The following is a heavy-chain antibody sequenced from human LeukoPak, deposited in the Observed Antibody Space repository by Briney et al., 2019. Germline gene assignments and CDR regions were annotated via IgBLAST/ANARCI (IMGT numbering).Heavy chain of an antibody. V-gene: IGHV3-48*04. CDR2: ISSSGSTI. Sequence: GGSLRLSCAASGFTFSSYSMNWVRQAPGKGLEWVSYISSSGSTIYYADSVKGRFTISRDNAKNSLYLQMNSLRAEDTAVYYCARVLQQWLVRGIFDYWGQGTLVTVSS. D-gene: IGHD6-19*01. CDR3: ARVLQQWLVRGIFDY. J-gene: IGHJ4*02. CDR1: GFTFSSYS.